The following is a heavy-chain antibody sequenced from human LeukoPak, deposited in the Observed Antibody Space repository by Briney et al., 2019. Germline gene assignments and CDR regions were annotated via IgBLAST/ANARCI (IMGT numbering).Heavy chain of an antibody. D-gene: IGHD1-1*01. CDR1: GFTFSSYG. J-gene: IGHJ5*02. V-gene: IGHV3-30*18. CDR2: ISYDGSNK. CDR3: AKDSPRERTFDP. Sequence: GRSLRLSCAASGFTFSSYGMRWVRQAPGKGLEWVAVISYDGSNKYYADSVKGRFTISRDNSKNTLYLQMNSLRAEDTAVYYCAKDSPRERTFDPWGQGALVTVSS.